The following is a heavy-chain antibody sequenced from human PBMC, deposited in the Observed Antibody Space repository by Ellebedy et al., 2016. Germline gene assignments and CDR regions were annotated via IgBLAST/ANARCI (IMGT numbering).Heavy chain of an antibody. V-gene: IGHV3-23*01. CDR2: ISGSGGST. CDR1: GFTFSSYA. Sequence: GGSLRLXXAASGFTFSSYAMSWVRQAPGKGLEWVSAISGSGGSTYYADSVKGRFTIYRDNSKNTLYLQMNSLRAEDTAVYYCAKGRGSGWGYYFDYWGQGTLVTVSS. D-gene: IGHD6-19*01. J-gene: IGHJ4*02. CDR3: AKGRGSGWGYYFDY.